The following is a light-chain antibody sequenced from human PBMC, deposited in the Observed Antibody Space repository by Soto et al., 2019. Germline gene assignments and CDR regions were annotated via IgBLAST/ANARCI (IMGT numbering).Light chain of an antibody. Sequence: QSALTQPASVSGPPGQSTTISCTGTSSDVGAYNYVSWYQHHPGKAPRLVIYDVTNRPSGISDRFSGSKSGNTASLTISGLLAEDEADYYCTSYTSTSTYVFGTGTKVTVL. J-gene: IGLJ1*01. CDR3: TSYTSTSTYV. CDR1: SSDVGAYNY. V-gene: IGLV2-14*01. CDR2: DVT.